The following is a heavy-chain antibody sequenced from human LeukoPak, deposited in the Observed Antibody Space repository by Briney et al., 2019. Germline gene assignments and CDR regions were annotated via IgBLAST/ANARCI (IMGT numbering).Heavy chain of an antibody. CDR3: ASSGYSSSWYWFDP. D-gene: IGHD6-13*01. V-gene: IGHV4-59*08. CDR1: GGSISSYY. Sequence: SETLSLTCTVSGGSISSYYWSWIRQPPGKGLEWIGYIYYSGSTNYNPSLKSRVTISVDTSKNQFSLKLSSVTAADTAVYYCASSGYSSSWYWFDPWGQGTLVTVSS. CDR2: IYYSGST. J-gene: IGHJ5*02.